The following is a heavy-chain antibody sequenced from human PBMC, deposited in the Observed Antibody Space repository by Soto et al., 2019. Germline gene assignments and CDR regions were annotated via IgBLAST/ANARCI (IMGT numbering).Heavy chain of an antibody. V-gene: IGHV3-74*01. CDR1: GFTFSSYW. CDR3: ARVGVGHYEFDY. J-gene: IGHJ4*02. Sequence: PGGSLRLSCAASGFTFSSYWMHWVRQVPGEGLVWVSRIKTDGSSTSYADSVKGRFTISRDNAKNTMYLQMNSLGAEDTAVYYCARVGVGHYEFDYWGQGTLVTVS. D-gene: IGHD3-16*01. CDR2: IKTDGSST.